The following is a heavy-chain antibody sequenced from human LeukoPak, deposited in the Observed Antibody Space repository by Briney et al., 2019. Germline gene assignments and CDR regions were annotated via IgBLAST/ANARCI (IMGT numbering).Heavy chain of an antibody. V-gene: IGHV3-48*02. CDR2: ISTSGTTI. J-gene: IGHJ4*02. Sequence: PGGSLSLSCAASGFTFSSYGMNWVRQAPGKGLEWLSYISTSGTTIYFADSVKGRFTISRDNAKSSLYLQMNSLRDEDTAVYYCARDWSFSFDYWGQGTLVTVSS. CDR1: GFTFSSYG. CDR3: ARDWSFSFDY. D-gene: IGHD1-26*01.